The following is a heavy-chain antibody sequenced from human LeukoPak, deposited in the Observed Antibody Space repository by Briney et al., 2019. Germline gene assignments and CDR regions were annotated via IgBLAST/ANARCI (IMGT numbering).Heavy chain of an antibody. CDR1: GFTFSDYY. CDR3: AKSPRRSIAVAGTN. J-gene: IGHJ4*02. Sequence: GGSLRLSCAASGFTFSDYYMSWIRQAPGKGLEWVSYISSSGSTIYYADSVKGRFTISRDNAKNSLYLQMNSLRAEDTAVYYCAKSPRRSIAVAGTNWGQGTLVTVSS. V-gene: IGHV3-11*01. CDR2: ISSSGSTI. D-gene: IGHD6-19*01.